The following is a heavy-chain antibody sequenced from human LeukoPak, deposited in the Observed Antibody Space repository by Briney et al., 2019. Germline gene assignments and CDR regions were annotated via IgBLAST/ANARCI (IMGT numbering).Heavy chain of an antibody. CDR3: ARSRGAVAGTVLDY. V-gene: IGHV4-59*01. CDR2: IYYSGST. D-gene: IGHD6-19*01. Sequence: PSETLSLTCTVSGGSISSYYWSWIRQPPGKGLEWIGYIYYSGSTNYNPSLKSRVTISVDTSKNQFSLKLSSVTAADTAVYYCARSRGAVAGTVLDYWGQGTLVTVSS. CDR1: GGSISSYY. J-gene: IGHJ4*02.